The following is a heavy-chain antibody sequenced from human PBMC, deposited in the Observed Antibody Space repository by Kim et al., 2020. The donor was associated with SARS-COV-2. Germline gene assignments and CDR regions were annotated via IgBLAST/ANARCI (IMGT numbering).Heavy chain of an antibody. CDR2: IWYDGSNK. J-gene: IGHJ4*02. CDR1: GFTFSSYG. V-gene: IGHV3-33*01. CDR3: EREWGNSGYDWAYFDY. Sequence: GGSLRLSCAASGFTFSSYGMHWVRQAPGKGLEWVAVIWYDGSNKYYADSVKGRFTISRDNSKNTLYLQMNSLRAEDTAVYYCEREWGNSGYDWAYFDYWGQGTLVTVSS. D-gene: IGHD5-12*01.